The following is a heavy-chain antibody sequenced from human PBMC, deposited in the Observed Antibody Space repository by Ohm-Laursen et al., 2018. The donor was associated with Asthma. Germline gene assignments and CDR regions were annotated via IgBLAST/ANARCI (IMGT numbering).Heavy chain of an antibody. Sequence: SLRLSCAASGFTFSSNAMHWFRQAPGKALEWVAVISKDGSNKYYAESVKGRFTISRDKSMNALYVQMNSLRAEDTAVYYCAKTRVNDFDYWGQGTLVTVSS. J-gene: IGHJ4*02. CDR3: AKTRVNDFDY. CDR1: GFTFSSNA. V-gene: IGHV3-30-3*02. CDR2: ISKDGSNK. D-gene: IGHD4-23*01.